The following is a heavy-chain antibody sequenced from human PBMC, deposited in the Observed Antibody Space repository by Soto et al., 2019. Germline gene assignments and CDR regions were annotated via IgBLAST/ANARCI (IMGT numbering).Heavy chain of an antibody. CDR3: AKGGDRDSSGANWFDP. Sequence: GGSLRLSCAASGFTFSSYAMSWVRQAPGKGLEWVSAISGSGGSTYYADSVKGRFTISRDNSKNTLYLQMNSLRAEDTAVYYCAKGGDRDSSGANWFDPWGQGTLVTVSS. D-gene: IGHD6-19*01. V-gene: IGHV3-23*01. CDR1: GFTFSSYA. J-gene: IGHJ5*02. CDR2: ISGSGGST.